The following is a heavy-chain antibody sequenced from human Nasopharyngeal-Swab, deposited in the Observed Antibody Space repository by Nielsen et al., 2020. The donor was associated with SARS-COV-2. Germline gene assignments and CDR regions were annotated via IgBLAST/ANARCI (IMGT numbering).Heavy chain of an antibody. D-gene: IGHD3-22*01. J-gene: IGHJ4*02. Sequence: SETLSLTCTVSGGSISSYYWSWIRQPPGKGLEWIGYIYYSGSTNYNPSLKSRVTISVDTSKNQFSLKLSSVTAADTAVYYCARGSGYYDSSGYSDYWGQGTLVTVPS. CDR3: ARGSGYYDSSGYSDY. V-gene: IGHV4-59*13. CDR2: IYYSGST. CDR1: GGSISSYY.